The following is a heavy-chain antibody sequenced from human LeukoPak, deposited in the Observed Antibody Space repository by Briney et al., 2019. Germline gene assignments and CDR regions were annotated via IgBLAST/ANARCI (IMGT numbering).Heavy chain of an antibody. CDR1: GFTFSSYA. J-gene: IGHJ6*02. V-gene: IGHV3-48*01. CDR3: ARDPPHGMDV. Sequence: TGGSLRLSCAASGFTFSSYAMSWVRQAPGKGLEWVSYISSTSSTIYYADSMKGRFTISRDNAKNSLYLQMNSLRAEDTAVYYCARDPPHGMDVWGQGTTVTVSS. CDR2: ISSTSSTI.